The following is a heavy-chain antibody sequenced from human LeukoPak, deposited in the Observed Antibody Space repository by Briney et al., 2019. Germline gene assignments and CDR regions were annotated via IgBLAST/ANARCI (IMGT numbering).Heavy chain of an antibody. D-gene: IGHD2-2*01. V-gene: IGHV4-4*07. Sequence: SETQCLTCTVSGGSISSYYWSWIRQPAGKGLEWIGRIYTSGSTNYNPSLKSRVTMSVDTSKNQFSLKLSSVTAADTAVYYCARRGIPAAFGGFDYWGQGTLWTVSS. CDR2: IYTSGST. CDR3: ARRGIPAAFGGFDY. J-gene: IGHJ4*02. CDR1: GGSISSYY.